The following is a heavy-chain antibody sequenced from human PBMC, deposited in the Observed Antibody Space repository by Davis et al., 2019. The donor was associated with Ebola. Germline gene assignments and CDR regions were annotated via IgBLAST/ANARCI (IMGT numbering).Heavy chain of an antibody. J-gene: IGHJ4*02. CDR1: GDSISSSNW. D-gene: IGHD3-22*01. Sequence: MPGGSLRLSCAVSGDSISSSNWWSWVRQPPGKGLEWIGEIYHSGSTNYNPPLKSRVSISVDMSKNQFSLKLSSVTAADTAVYYCARGSLSDSSPIDYWGQGTLVTVSS. V-gene: IGHV4-4*02. CDR2: IYHSGST. CDR3: ARGSLSDSSPIDY.